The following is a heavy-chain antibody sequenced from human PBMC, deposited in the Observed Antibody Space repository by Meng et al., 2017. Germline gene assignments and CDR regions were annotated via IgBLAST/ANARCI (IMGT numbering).Heavy chain of an antibody. CDR3: ARDCSGGSCYSIGV. CDR2: IYYSGST. D-gene: IGHD2-15*01. CDR1: GGSVSSGSYY. Sequence: QGQLQEAGPGRVRPSETLSLPCTVSGGSVSSGSYYWSWIRQPPGKGLEWIGYIYYSGSTNYNPSLKSRVTISVDTSKNQFSLKLSSVTAADTAVYYCARDCSGGSCYSIGVWGQGTLVTVSS. V-gene: IGHV4-61*01. J-gene: IGHJ4*02.